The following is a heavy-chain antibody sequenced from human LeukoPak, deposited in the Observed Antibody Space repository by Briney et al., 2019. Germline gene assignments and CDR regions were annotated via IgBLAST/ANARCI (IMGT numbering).Heavy chain of an antibody. J-gene: IGHJ5*02. D-gene: IGHD6-6*01. V-gene: IGHV4-59*12. CDR2: IYYSGST. CDR1: GGSISSYY. Sequence: SETLSLTCTVSGGSISSYYWSWIRQPPGKGLECIGYIYYSGSTNYNPSLKSRVTISVDRSKNQFSLKLSSVTAADTAVYYCARDHGSSPNWFDPWGQGTLVTVSS. CDR3: ARDHGSSPNWFDP.